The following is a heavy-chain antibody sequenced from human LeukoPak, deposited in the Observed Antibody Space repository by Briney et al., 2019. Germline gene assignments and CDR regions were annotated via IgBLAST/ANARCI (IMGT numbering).Heavy chain of an antibody. CDR3: AGDASNWSAFDA. J-gene: IGHJ5*02. CDR2: INPNSGVT. D-gene: IGHD1-20*01. V-gene: IGHV1-2*06. Sequence: ASVKVSCKASGYTFSGYSMHWVRQAPGQGLEWMGRINPNSGVTYYAQKFQGRVTMTSDTSITTAYMELSSLTSDDTATYYYAGDASNWSAFDAWGQGTMVIVSS. CDR1: GYTFSGYS.